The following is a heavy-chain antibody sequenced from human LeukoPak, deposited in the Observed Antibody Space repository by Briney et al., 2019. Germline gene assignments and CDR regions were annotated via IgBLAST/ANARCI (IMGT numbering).Heavy chain of an antibody. Sequence: PGGSLRLSCAASGFTFSSYAMHWVRQAPGKGLEWVAVISYDGSNKYYADSVKGRFTISRDNSKNTLYLQMNSLRAEDTAVYYCAREVPNQDAFDIWGQGTMVTVSS. D-gene: IGHD1-14*01. CDR2: ISYDGSNK. V-gene: IGHV3-30-3*01. J-gene: IGHJ3*02. CDR1: GFTFSSYA. CDR3: AREVPNQDAFDI.